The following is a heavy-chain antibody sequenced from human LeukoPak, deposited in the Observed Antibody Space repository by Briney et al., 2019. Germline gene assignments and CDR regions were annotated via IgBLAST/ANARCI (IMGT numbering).Heavy chain of an antibody. J-gene: IGHJ5*02. CDR2: ISYDGSNK. Sequence: GGSLRLSCAASGFTFSSYAMHWVRQAPGKGLEWVAVISYDGSNKNYADSVKGRFTISRDNSKNTLYLQMNSLRAEDTAVYYCARGSWRFDYGDSGLDPWGQGTLVTVSS. V-gene: IGHV3-30*04. CDR1: GFTFSSYA. CDR3: ARGSWRFDYGDSGLDP. D-gene: IGHD4-17*01.